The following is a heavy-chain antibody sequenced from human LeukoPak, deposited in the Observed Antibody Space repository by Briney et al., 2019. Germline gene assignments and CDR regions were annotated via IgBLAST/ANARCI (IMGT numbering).Heavy chain of an antibody. J-gene: IGHJ5*01. CDR3: ARAGGTYYYESSGYYYQNWFDS. Sequence: ASVRVSCKASGYRFSDYYMHWVRQAPGQGLEWMGRINSNSGGTGFAEKFRGRVTMTRDTAISTAYMELSRLTSDDTAVYYCARAGGTYYYESSGYYYQNWFDSWGQGTLDSVFS. V-gene: IGHV1-2*06. CDR2: INSNSGGT. CDR1: GYRFSDYY. D-gene: IGHD3-22*01.